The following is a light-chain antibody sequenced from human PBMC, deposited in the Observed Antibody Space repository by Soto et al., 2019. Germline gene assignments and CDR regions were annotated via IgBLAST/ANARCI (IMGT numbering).Light chain of an antibody. V-gene: IGKV3-15*01. CDR3: QQYNNWPRT. J-gene: IGKJ1*01. CDR1: QSVSNN. CDR2: AAS. Sequence: EVVMTQSPAPLSVSPGEKATPSCRASQSVSNNLAWYQQKPGQAPRLLMYAASTRATGIPARFSGSRSGTEFTLTISSLQSEDFAVYYCQQYNNWPRTFGQGTKVDIK.